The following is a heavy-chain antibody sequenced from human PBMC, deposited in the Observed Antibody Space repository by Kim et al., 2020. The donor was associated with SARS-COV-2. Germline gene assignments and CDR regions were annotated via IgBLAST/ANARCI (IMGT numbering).Heavy chain of an antibody. J-gene: IGHJ4*01. CDR1: GGSISSSSYY. CDR2: IYYSGST. D-gene: IGHD2-2*02. Sequence: SETLSLTCTVSGGSISSSSYYWGWIRQPPGKGLEWIGSIYYSGSTYYNPSLKSRVTISVDTSKNQFSLKLSSVTAADSAVYYCARHPSSWYQLLYVTYF. V-gene: IGHV4-39*01. CDR3: ARHPSSWYQLLYVTYF.